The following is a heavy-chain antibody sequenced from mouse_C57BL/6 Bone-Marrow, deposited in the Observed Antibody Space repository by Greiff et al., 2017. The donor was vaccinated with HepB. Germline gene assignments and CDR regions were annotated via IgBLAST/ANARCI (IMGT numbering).Heavy chain of an antibody. Sequence: QVQLQQPGAELVRPGTSVKLSCKASGYTFTSYWMHWVKQRPGQGLEWIGVIDPSDSYTNYNQKFKGKATLTVDTSSSTAYMQRSSLTSEDSAVYYCARFYYDYVHWYFDVWGTGTTVTVSS. CDR2: IDPSDSYT. V-gene: IGHV1-59*01. CDR3: ARFYYDYVHWYFDV. J-gene: IGHJ1*03. D-gene: IGHD2-4*01. CDR1: GYTFTSYW.